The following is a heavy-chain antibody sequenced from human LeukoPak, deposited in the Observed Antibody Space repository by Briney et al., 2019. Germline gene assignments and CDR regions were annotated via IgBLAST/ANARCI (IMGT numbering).Heavy chain of an antibody. CDR1: GFTVSSNY. Sequence: PGGSLRLSCAASGFTVSSNYMSWVRQAPGKGLEWVSVIYSGGSTYYADSVKGRFTVSRDNSKNTLYLQMNSLRAEDTAVYYCASSEAVAGTGNFDYWGQGTLVTVSS. J-gene: IGHJ4*02. CDR2: IYSGGST. V-gene: IGHV3-53*01. D-gene: IGHD6-19*01. CDR3: ASSEAVAGTGNFDY.